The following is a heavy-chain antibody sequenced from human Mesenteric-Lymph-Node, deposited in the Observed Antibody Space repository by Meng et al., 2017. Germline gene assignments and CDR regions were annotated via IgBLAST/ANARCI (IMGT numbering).Heavy chain of an antibody. CDR2: VNDRGTT. J-gene: IGHJ3*02. V-gene: IGHV4-34*01. Sequence: GPLQPGGAGLWKPSGTLSLTRAVYGGSFSGYYWSWIRQPPGKGLEWIGEVNDRGTTNYNPSLKSRVTFSVDTSKNQVSLKLSSVTAADTAIYYCARVRISHITVFGVVIGDGFDIWGQGTMVTVSS. CDR1: GGSFSGYY. D-gene: IGHD3-3*01. CDR3: ARVRISHITVFGVVIGDGFDI.